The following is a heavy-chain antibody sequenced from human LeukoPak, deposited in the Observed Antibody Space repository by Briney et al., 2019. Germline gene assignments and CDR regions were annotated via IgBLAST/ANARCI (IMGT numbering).Heavy chain of an antibody. D-gene: IGHD1-26*01. J-gene: IGHJ4*02. CDR3: ARGRGSYSY. CDR1: GGSISSYY. Sequence: SETLSLTCTVSGGSISSYYWSWIRQPPGKGLEWIGEINHSGSTNYNPSLKSRVTISVDTSKNQFSLKLSSVTAADTAVYFCARGRGSYSYWGQGTLVTVSS. CDR2: INHSGST. V-gene: IGHV4-34*01.